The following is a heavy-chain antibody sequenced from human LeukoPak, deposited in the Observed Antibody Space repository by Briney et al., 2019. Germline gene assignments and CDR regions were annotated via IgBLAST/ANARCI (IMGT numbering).Heavy chain of an antibody. CDR3: AGDRLLWFRIPGGDYYGMDV. J-gene: IGHJ6*04. D-gene: IGHD3-10*01. CDR2: ISSSSSYT. Sequence: GGSLRLSCAASGFTFSNYYMSWIRQAPGKGLEWVSYISSSSSYTNYADSVKGRFTISRDNAKNTLYLQMNSLRAEDMAVYYSAGDRLLWFRIPGGDYYGMDVWGKGTTVTVSS. V-gene: IGHV3-11*06. CDR1: GFTFSNYY.